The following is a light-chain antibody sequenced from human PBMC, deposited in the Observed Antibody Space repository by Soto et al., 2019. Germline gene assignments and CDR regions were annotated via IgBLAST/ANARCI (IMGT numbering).Light chain of an antibody. CDR2: GIS. Sequence: QSVLTQPPSVSGAPGQRDTISCTGSSSNIGAGYDVHWYQQLPGTATKLLLYGISNRPSGVPDRFSGSRSGTSASLAITGLQAEDEADYYCQSYDSSLSGVVFGGGTKLTV. J-gene: IGLJ2*01. V-gene: IGLV1-40*01. CDR3: QSYDSSLSGVV. CDR1: SSNIGAGYD.